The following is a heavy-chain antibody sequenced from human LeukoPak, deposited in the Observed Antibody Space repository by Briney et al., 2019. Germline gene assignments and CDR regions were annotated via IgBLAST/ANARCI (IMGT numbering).Heavy chain of an antibody. CDR3: ARALYGDYGLAGAFDI. D-gene: IGHD4-17*01. V-gene: IGHV4-61*01. CDR2: IYYSGST. Sequence: PSETLSLTCTVSGGSISSGSYYWSWIRQPPGKGLEWIGYIYYSGSTNYNPSLKSRVTISVDTSKNQFSLKLSSVTAADTAVYYCARALYGDYGLAGAFDIWGQGTMVTVSS. CDR1: GGSISSGSYY. J-gene: IGHJ3*02.